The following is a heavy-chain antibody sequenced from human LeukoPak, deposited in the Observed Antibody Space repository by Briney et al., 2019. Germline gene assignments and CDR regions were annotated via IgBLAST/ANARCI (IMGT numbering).Heavy chain of an antibody. D-gene: IGHD4-17*01. CDR2: IYPGDSDT. Sequence: GESLKISCKGSGYSFTSYWIGWVRQMPGKGLEWMGIIYPGDSDTRYSPSFQGQVTVSADKSISTAYLQWSSLKASGTAMYYCARGDSVDYGDYIGWFDPWGQGTLVTVSS. V-gene: IGHV5-51*01. CDR3: ARGDSVDYGDYIGWFDP. CDR1: GYSFTSYW. J-gene: IGHJ5*02.